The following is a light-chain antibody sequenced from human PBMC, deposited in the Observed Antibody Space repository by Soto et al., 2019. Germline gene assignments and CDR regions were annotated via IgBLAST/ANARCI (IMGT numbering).Light chain of an antibody. CDR3: LHYGTAQWT. CDR1: QSVTRSS. Sequence: EVVLTRSPATLSLSPGERATLSCRASQSVTRSSLAWYQQKPGQSPRLLISGASSRATGIPDRFSGGGSGTDFIFNITSLEPEDFAMYYCLHYGTAQWTFGQGTKVDI. CDR2: GAS. V-gene: IGKV3-20*01. J-gene: IGKJ1*01.